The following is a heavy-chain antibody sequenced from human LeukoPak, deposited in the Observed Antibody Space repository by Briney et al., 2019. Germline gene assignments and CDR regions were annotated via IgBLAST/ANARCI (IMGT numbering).Heavy chain of an antibody. V-gene: IGHV4-59*08. CDR2: IYYSGST. Sequence: SETLSLTCTVSGGSISSYYWSWIRQPPGKGLEWIGYIYYSGSTNYNPSLKSRVTISVDTSRNQFSLKLSSVTAADTAVYYCARHGGYVPYFDYWGQGTLVTVSS. CDR1: GGSISSYY. J-gene: IGHJ4*02. D-gene: IGHD5-12*01. CDR3: ARHGGYVPYFDY.